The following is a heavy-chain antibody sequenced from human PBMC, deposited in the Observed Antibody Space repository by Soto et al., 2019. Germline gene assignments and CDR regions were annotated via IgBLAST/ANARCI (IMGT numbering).Heavy chain of an antibody. CDR3: ARESEDLTSNFDY. Sequence: VGSLRLSCAASGFTFTRYSMNWVRQAPGKGLEWVSSISSTTNYIYYGDSMKGRFTISRDNAKNTLYLEMNSLRAEDTAVYYCARESEDLTSNFDYWGQGTLVTVSS. V-gene: IGHV3-21*06. J-gene: IGHJ4*02. CDR2: ISSTTNYI. CDR1: GFTFTRYS.